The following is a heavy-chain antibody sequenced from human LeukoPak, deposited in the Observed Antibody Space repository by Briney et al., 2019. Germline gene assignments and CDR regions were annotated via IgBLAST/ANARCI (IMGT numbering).Heavy chain of an antibody. J-gene: IGHJ4*02. V-gene: IGHV1-8*01. CDR1: GYTFTNYD. CDR2: MNPNSGNT. Sequence: ASVKVSCKASGYTFTNYDINWVRQATGQGLEWMGWMNPNSGNTGYAQKFQGRVTMTRNTSISTAYMELSSLRSEDTAVYYCARGYYDSSGYSPFDYWGQGTLVTVSS. D-gene: IGHD3-22*01. CDR3: ARGYYDSSGYSPFDY.